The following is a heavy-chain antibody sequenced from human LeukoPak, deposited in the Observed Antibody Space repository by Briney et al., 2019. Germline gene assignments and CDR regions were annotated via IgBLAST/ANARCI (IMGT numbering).Heavy chain of an antibody. Sequence: GGSLRLSCAASGFTFSNFGVNWVRQAPGKGLEWVSYISSRSSTIYYADSVKGRCTISRDNAKNSLYLKMNSLRAEDTAVYYCARDEGNTGYYYWGQGTLVTVSS. CDR1: GFTFSNFG. CDR2: ISSRSSTI. V-gene: IGHV3-48*04. D-gene: IGHD3-9*01. CDR3: ARDEGNTGYYY. J-gene: IGHJ4*02.